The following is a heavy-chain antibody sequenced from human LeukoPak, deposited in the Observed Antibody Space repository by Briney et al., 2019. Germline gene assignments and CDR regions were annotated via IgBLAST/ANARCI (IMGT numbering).Heavy chain of an antibody. Sequence: GASVKVSCKASGYTFTSYAKHWVRQAPGQRLEWMGWINAGNGNTKYSQKFQSRVTITRDTSASTAYMELSSLRSEDTAVYYCAREESEVVPSYYFDYWGQGTLVTVSS. V-gene: IGHV1-3*01. CDR1: GYTFTSYA. J-gene: IGHJ4*02. D-gene: IGHD2-2*01. CDR2: INAGNGNT. CDR3: AREESEVVPSYYFDY.